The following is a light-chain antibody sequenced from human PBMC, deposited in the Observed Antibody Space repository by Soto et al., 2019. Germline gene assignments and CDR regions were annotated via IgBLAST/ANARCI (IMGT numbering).Light chain of an antibody. CDR3: CSYAGSSTFV. J-gene: IGLJ1*01. V-gene: IGLV2-23*02. CDR2: EVS. CDR1: SSDVGSYNL. Sequence: ALTQPASVSGSPGQSITISCTGTSSDVGSYNLVSWYQQHPGKAPKLMIYEVSKRPSGVSNRFSGSKSGNTASLTISGLQAEGEADYYCCSYAGSSTFVFGTGTKVTVL.